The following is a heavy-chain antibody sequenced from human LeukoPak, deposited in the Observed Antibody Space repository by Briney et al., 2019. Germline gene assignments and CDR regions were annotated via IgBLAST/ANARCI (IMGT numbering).Heavy chain of an antibody. CDR1: GYTFTTYD. D-gene: IGHD1-26*01. Sequence: GASVKVSCKASGYTFTTYDINWVRQATGQGLEWMGWMNPNSGNTGYAQKFQGRVTMTRDTSISTAYMELSSLRSEDTAVYYCARGVSHSGSPGVPWGQGTLVTVSS. CDR3: ARGVSHSGSPGVP. CDR2: MNPNSGNT. V-gene: IGHV1-8*01. J-gene: IGHJ5*02.